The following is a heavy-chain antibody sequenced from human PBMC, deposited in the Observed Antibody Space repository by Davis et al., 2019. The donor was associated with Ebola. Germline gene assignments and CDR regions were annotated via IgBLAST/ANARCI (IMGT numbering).Heavy chain of an antibody. CDR1: GFTFSGSA. Sequence: GSLKISCAASGFTFSGSAMHWVRQASGKGLEWVGRIRSKANSYATAYAASVKGRFTISRDDSKNTAYLQMNSLKTEDTAVYYCTRNTVAGTDYWGQGTLVTVSS. CDR2: IRSKANSYAT. J-gene: IGHJ4*02. V-gene: IGHV3-73*01. CDR3: TRNTVAGTDY. D-gene: IGHD6-19*01.